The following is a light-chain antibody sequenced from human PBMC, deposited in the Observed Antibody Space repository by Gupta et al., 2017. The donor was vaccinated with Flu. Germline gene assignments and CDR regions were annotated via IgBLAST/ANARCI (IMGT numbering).Light chain of an antibody. CDR3: QQDNSCPLT. J-gene: IGKJ4*01. Sequence: DFHLPQSPSSLYASVGDRVTITCWASQGISTYLAWFQQKPGNAPKSLIYAASRLESGVPSRFSGSGSGTDFTLTISSLQPEDFAAYYCQQDNSCPLTFGRGTKVEIK. V-gene: IGKV1-16*01. CDR2: AAS. CDR1: QGISTY.